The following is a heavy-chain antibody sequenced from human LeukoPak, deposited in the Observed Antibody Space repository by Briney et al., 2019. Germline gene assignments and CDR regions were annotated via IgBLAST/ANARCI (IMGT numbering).Heavy chain of an antibody. Sequence: GRSLRLSCAASGFTFSSYGMHWVRQAPGKGLEGVAVISYDGSNKFYADSVKGRFTISRDNSKNTLYLQMNSLRAEDTAVYYCANDCSSTSCPDNYYYYYGMDVWGQGTTVTVSS. D-gene: IGHD2-2*01. J-gene: IGHJ6*02. V-gene: IGHV3-30*18. CDR1: GFTFSSYG. CDR2: ISYDGSNK. CDR3: ANDCSSTSCPDNYYYYYGMDV.